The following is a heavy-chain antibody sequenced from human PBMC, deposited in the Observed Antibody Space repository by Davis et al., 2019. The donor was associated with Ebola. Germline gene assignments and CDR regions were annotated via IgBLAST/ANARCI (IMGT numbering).Heavy chain of an antibody. Sequence: GESLKISCAASGFTFSSYSMNWVRQAPGKGLEWVSSISSSSYIYYADSVKGRFTISRDNAKNSLYLQMNSLRAEDTAVYYCARGLLWFGELASYYFDYWGQGTLVTVSS. J-gene: IGHJ4*02. V-gene: IGHV3-21*01. CDR1: GFTFSSYS. CDR2: ISSSSYI. CDR3: ARGLLWFGELASYYFDY. D-gene: IGHD3-10*01.